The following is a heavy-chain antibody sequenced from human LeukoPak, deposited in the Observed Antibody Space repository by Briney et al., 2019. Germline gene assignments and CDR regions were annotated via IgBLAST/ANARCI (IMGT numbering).Heavy chain of an antibody. D-gene: IGHD3-9*01. CDR3: ATGRTWGFDWLSSRD. CDR1: GYTFTSYD. J-gene: IGHJ4*02. CDR2: MNPNSGNT. V-gene: IGHV1-8*01. Sequence: ASVKVSCKASGYTFTSYDINWVRQATGQGLEWMGWMNPNSGNTGYAQKFQGRVTMTEDASTDTAYMELSSLRSEDTAVYYCATGRTWGFDWLSSRDWGQGTLVTVSS.